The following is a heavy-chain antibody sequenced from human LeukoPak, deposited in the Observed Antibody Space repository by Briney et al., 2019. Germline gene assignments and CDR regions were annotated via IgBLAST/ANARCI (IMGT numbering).Heavy chain of an antibody. CDR1: GGSFSGYY. Sequence: SETLSLTFAVYGGSFSGYYWSWIRQPPGKGLEWIGEINHSGSTNYNPSLKSRVTISVDTSKNQFSLKLSSVTAADTAVYYCARGSRFLGFDFDYWGQGTLVTVSS. CDR3: ARGSRFLGFDFDY. V-gene: IGHV4-34*01. J-gene: IGHJ4*02. CDR2: INHSGST. D-gene: IGHD3-3*01.